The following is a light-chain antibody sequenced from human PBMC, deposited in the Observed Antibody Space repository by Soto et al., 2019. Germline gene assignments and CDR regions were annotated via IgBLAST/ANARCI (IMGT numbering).Light chain of an antibody. V-gene: IGKV3-15*01. CDR1: QSVNTN. CDR3: QQYNNWPRT. CDR2: GAS. J-gene: IGKJ2*01. Sequence: EIVMTQSPATLSVSPGERATLSCRASQSVNTNLAWYQQKPGQAPRLLIYGASTRATGIPARFSGSGSGTEFTLTISSLQSEDFAVDYCQQYNNWPRTFGQGTKLEIK.